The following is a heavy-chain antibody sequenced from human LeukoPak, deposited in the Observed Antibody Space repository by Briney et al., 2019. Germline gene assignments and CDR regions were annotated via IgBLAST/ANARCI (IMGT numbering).Heavy chain of an antibody. D-gene: IGHD4-17*01. J-gene: IGHJ4*02. CDR2: VSYDGTNK. CDR1: GFTFSIYG. CDR3: GRQIYDDSYYFDY. V-gene: IGHV3-30*03. Sequence: GGSLRLSCAASGFTFSIYGMHWVRQTPGEGLEWVAVVSYDGTNKYYADSVKGRFTISRDNSKSTLFLQMNSLRAEDTAVYYCGRQIYDDSYYFDYWGQGSLVTVSS.